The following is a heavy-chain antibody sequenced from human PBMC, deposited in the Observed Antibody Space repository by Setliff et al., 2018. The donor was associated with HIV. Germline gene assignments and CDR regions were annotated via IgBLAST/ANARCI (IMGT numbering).Heavy chain of an antibody. D-gene: IGHD3-10*01. CDR1: GYIFTDYY. CDR2: INPNSGGT. CDR3: ATDRTQTGINMVRGRIVDPARYPLDY. V-gene: IGHV1-2*06. Sequence: GASVKVSCKASGYIFTDYYMHWVRQAPGQELGWMGRINPNSGGTNFALKFQGRVTMTKDTSTGTAYMELSSLRSDDTAVYYCATDRTQTGINMVRGRIVDPARYPLDYWGQGTLVTVSS. J-gene: IGHJ4*02.